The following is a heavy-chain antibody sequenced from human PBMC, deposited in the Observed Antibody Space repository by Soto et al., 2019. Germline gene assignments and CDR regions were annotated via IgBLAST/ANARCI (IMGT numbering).Heavy chain of an antibody. D-gene: IGHD3-10*01. CDR3: ARSVGSGFSGY. Sequence: SETLSLTCTVSGGSISSGDYYWSWIRQPPGKGLEWIGYIYYSGSTYYNPSLKSRVTISVDTSKNQFSLKLSSVTAADTAVYYCARSVGSGFSGYWGQGTLVTVSS. CDR1: GGSISSGDYY. V-gene: IGHV4-30-4*01. CDR2: IYYSGST. J-gene: IGHJ4*02.